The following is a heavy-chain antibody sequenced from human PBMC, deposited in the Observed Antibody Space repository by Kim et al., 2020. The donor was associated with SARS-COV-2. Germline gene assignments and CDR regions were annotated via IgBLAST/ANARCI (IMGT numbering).Heavy chain of an antibody. J-gene: IGHJ4*02. D-gene: IGHD2-2*01. CDR3: TRGRYCSSTSCLIFDY. CDR1: GFTFGDYA. CDR2: IRSKAYGGTT. Sequence: GGSLRLSCTASGFTFGDYAMSWFRQAPGKGLEWVGFIRSKAYGGTTEYAASVKGRFTISRDDSKSIAYLQMNSLKTEDTAVYYCTRGRYCSSTSCLIFDYWGQGTLVTVSS. V-gene: IGHV3-49*03.